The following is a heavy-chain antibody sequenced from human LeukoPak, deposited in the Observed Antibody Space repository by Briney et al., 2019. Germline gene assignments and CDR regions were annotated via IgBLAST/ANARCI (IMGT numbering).Heavy chain of an antibody. V-gene: IGHV3-23*01. CDR3: ATVKYDYGDPVGWFDP. Sequence: GGSLRLSCAVSGITLTNYGMSWVRQAPGKGLEWVAGISDSGGRTIYADSVKGRFTISRDNSKNTLYLLMTSLRADDTAVYYCATVKYDYGDPVGWFDPWGQGTLVTVSS. J-gene: IGHJ5*02. D-gene: IGHD4-17*01. CDR2: ISDSGGRT. CDR1: GITLTNYG.